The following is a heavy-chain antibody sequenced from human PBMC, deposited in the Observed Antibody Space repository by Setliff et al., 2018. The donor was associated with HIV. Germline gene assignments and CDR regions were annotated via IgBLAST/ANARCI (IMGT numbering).Heavy chain of an antibody. Sequence: GESLKISCKGSGYSFTSYWIGWVRQMPGKGLEWMGIIYPGDSDTRYSPSFQGQVTTSADKSISTTYLQMNSLRAEDTAVYYCVRGLAAAGGYAMDVWGQGTTVTVSS. CDR1: GYSFTSYW. CDR3: VRGLAAAGGYAMDV. V-gene: IGHV5-51*01. D-gene: IGHD6-13*01. J-gene: IGHJ6*02. CDR2: IYPGDSDT.